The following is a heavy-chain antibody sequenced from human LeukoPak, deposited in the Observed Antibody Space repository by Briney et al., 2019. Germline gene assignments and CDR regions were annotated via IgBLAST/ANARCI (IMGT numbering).Heavy chain of an antibody. V-gene: IGHV4-34*01. CDR2: INHSGST. CDR1: GGSFSGYY. Sequence: SETLSLTCAVYGGSFSGYYWSWIRQPPGKGLEWIGEINHSGSTNYNPSLKSRVTISVDTSKNQFSLKLSSVTAADTAVYYCARVFHPMGIVVVVATTRSYGMDVWGQGTTVPVSS. CDR3: ARVFHPMGIVVVVATTRSYGMDV. D-gene: IGHD2-15*01. J-gene: IGHJ6*02.